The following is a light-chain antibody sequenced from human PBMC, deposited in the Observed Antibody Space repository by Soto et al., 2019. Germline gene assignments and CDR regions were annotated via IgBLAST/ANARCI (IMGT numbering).Light chain of an antibody. J-gene: IGKJ1*01. V-gene: IGKV1-5*03. CDR2: KAS. Sequence: DIQMTQSPSSVSASVGDRVTITCRASQSISSWLAWYQQKQGKAPKLLIYKASSLESGVPSRFSGSGSGTEGTLTISSLQKDDVATYYCQQYNSYAWTFGQGTKVDIK. CDR1: QSISSW. CDR3: QQYNSYAWT.